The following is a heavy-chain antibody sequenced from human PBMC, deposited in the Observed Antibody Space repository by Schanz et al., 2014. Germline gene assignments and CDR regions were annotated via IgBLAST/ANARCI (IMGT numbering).Heavy chain of an antibody. CDR3: ARANYRRKINFDY. CDR1: GFTFSSYA. J-gene: IGHJ4*02. Sequence: EVQLLESGGGLVQPGGSLRLSCAASGFTFSSYAMSWVRQAPGKGLEWVSSISSSSSYIYYADSVKGRFTISRDNAKNSLYLQMNSLRAEDTAVYYCARANYRRKINFDYWGRGTLVTVSS. V-gene: IGHV3-21*01. CDR2: ISSSSSYI. D-gene: IGHD3-10*01.